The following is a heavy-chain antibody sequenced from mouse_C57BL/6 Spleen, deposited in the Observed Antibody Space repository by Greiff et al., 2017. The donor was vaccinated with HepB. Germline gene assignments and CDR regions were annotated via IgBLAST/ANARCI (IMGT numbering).Heavy chain of an antibody. CDR2: IDPETGGT. V-gene: IGHV1-15*01. J-gene: IGHJ4*01. CDR1: GYTFTDYE. CDR3: TRRVVVARYAMDY. Sequence: VQLQQSGAELVRPGASVTLSCKASGYTFTDYEMHWVKQTPVHGLEWIGAIDPETGGTAYNQKFKGKAILTADKSSSTAYMELRSLTSEDSAVYYFTRRVVVARYAMDYWGQGTSVTVSS. D-gene: IGHD1-1*01.